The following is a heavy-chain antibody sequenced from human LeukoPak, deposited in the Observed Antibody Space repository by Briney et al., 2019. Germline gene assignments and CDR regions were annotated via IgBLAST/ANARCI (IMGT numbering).Heavy chain of an antibody. CDR3: ARESLADVGRISFDY. CDR1: GFTFSSYA. Sequence: GGSLRLSCAASGFTFSSYAMHWVRQAPGKGLEYVSAISSNGGSTYYANSVKGRFTISRDNSKNTLYRQMGSLRAEDMAVYYCARESLADVGRISFDYWGQGTLVTVSS. D-gene: IGHD2/OR15-2a*01. V-gene: IGHV3-64*01. J-gene: IGHJ4*02. CDR2: ISSNGGST.